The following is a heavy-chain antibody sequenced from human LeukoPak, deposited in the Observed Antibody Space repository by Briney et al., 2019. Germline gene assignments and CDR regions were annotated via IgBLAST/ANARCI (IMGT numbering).Heavy chain of an antibody. V-gene: IGHV4-34*01. D-gene: IGHD3-22*01. Sequence: MSGGSLRLSCAASGFTFSSYSMNWVRQPPGKGLEWIGEINHSGSTNYNPSLKSRVTISVDTSKNQFSLKLSSVTAADTAVYYCARGLRDSSGYRKIDAFDIWGQGTMVTVSS. CDR1: GFTFSSYS. CDR2: INHSGST. J-gene: IGHJ3*02. CDR3: ARGLRDSSGYRKIDAFDI.